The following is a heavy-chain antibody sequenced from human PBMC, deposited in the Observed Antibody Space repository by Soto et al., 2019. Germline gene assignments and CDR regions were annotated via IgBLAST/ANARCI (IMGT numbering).Heavy chain of an antibody. CDR2: ISGSGGST. CDR1: GFTFSSYA. Sequence: PGGSLRLSCAASGFTFSSYAMSWVRQAPGKGLEWVSAISGSGGSTYYADSAKGRFTISRDNSKNTPYLQMNSLRAEDTAVYYCAKWSSSSWYTVDYWGQGTLVTVSS. D-gene: IGHD6-13*01. V-gene: IGHV3-23*01. CDR3: AKWSSSSWYTVDY. J-gene: IGHJ4*02.